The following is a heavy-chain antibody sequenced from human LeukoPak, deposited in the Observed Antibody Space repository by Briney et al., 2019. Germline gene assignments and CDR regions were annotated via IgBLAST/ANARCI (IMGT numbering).Heavy chain of an antibody. CDR1: GGSISSYY. CDR2: IYYSGST. V-gene: IGHV4-59*01. J-gene: IGHJ4*02. Sequence: PSETLSLTCTVSGGSISSYYWSWIRQPPGKGLEWIGYIYYSGSTNYNPSLKSRVTISVDTSKNQFSLKLSSVTAADTAVYYCARRMVRDTPGAFDYWGQGTLVTVSS. D-gene: IGHD3-10*01. CDR3: ARRMVRDTPGAFDY.